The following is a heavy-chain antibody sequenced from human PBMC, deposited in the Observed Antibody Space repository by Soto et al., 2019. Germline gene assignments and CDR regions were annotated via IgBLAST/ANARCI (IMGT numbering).Heavy chain of an antibody. V-gene: IGHV3-73*02. CDR2: XRSKANDYAT. J-gene: IGHJ1*01. Sequence: EVQLVQSGGGLVQPGGSLKLSCAASGFTFSGSTVHWVRQASGEGLQWVXRXRSKANDYATTYIASVKGRFTISRDDSXXXXXXXXXXXXXXXXXXXXXXXXXXXXXXXXXXXFQHWGQGALVTVFS. CDR1: GFTFSGST. CDR3: XXXXXXXXXXXXXXFQH.